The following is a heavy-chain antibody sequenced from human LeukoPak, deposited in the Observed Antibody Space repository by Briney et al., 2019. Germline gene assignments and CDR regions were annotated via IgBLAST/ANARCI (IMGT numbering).Heavy chain of an antibody. V-gene: IGHV3-49*01. CDR2: IRSRDYGGTT. Sequence: GGSLRLSCTASGFTFCDYAMRWLRQAPGKGLEGWGFIRSRDYGGTTEYNASVKGRFTITRDDSKSIAYLQMNSLKTEDTAVYYCTRWGYFDWLHSSDYWGQGTVVTVSS. J-gene: IGHJ4*02. CDR1: GFTFCDYA. D-gene: IGHD3-9*01. CDR3: TRWGYFDWLHSSDY.